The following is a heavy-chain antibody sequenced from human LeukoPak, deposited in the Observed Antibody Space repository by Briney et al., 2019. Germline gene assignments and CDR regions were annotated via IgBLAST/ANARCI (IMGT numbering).Heavy chain of an antibody. D-gene: IGHD1-26*01. V-gene: IGHV1-69*13. CDR1: GGTFSSYA. CDR2: IIPIFGTA. Sequence: SVTVSCKASGGTFSSYAISWVRQAPGQGLEWMGGIIPIFGTANYAQKFQGRVTITADESTSTAYMELSSLRSEDTAVYYCARSEVGASTTFDYWGQGTLVTVSS. CDR3: ARSEVGASTTFDY. J-gene: IGHJ4*02.